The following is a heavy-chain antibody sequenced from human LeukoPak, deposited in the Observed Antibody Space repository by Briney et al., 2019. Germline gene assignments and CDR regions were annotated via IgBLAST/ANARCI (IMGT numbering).Heavy chain of an antibody. V-gene: IGHV3-11*01. D-gene: IGHD4-17*01. CDR3: ARDPDYGDPY. Sequence: KPGESLRLSCTASGFTFSDHYMSWFRLSPGKGLEWISYITSSGTTIDYADSVKGRFTTSRDNAQSSLYLQMNSLRPEDTAMYYCARDPDYGDPYWGQGTLVTVSS. J-gene: IGHJ4*02. CDR1: GFTFSDHY. CDR2: ITSSGTTI.